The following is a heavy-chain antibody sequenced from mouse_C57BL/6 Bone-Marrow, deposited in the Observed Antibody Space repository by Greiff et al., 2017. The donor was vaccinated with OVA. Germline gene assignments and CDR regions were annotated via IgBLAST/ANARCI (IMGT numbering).Heavy chain of an antibody. Sequence: VQLQQSGPELVKPGASVKISCKASGYAFSSSWMNWVKQRPGKGLEWIGRIYPGDGDTNYNGKFKGKATLTVDKSSSTAYMELNSLTSEDSAVYYCARGGYYGSSSSYWGQGTTLTVSS. CDR2: IYPGDGDT. D-gene: IGHD1-1*01. J-gene: IGHJ2*01. V-gene: IGHV1-82*01. CDR1: GYAFSSSW. CDR3: ARGGYYGSSSSY.